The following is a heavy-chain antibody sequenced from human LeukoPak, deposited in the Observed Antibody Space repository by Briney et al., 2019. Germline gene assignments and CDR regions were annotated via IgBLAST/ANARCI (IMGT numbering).Heavy chain of an antibody. CDR3: ARGDVLRFLEWLPYFGY. D-gene: IGHD3-3*01. CDR1: GFTFSSYA. CDR2: ISYDGSNK. J-gene: IGHJ4*02. V-gene: IGHV3-30-3*01. Sequence: GGSLRLSCAASGFTFSSYAMHWVRQAPGKGLEWVAVISYDGSNKYYADSVKGRFTISRDNSKNTLYLQMNSLRAEDAAVYYCARGDVLRFLEWLPYFGYWGQGTLVTVSS.